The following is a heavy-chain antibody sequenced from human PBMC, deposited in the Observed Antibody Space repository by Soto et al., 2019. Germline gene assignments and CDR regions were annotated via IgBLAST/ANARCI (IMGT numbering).Heavy chain of an antibody. CDR2: INPSGGST. Sequence: GASVKLTSKASRDTFTSKSMHSPRHSTRQGLEWMGIINPSGGSTSYAQKFQGRVTMTRDTSTSTVYMELSSLRSEDTAVYYCARVRDMDSSGYYDFEYWGKGTLVTVSS. J-gene: IGHJ4*02. D-gene: IGHD3-22*01. CDR3: ARVRDMDSSGYYDFEY. CDR1: RDTFTSKS. V-gene: IGHV1-46*01.